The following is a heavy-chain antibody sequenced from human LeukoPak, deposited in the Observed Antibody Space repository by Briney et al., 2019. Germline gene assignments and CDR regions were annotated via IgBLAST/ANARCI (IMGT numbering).Heavy chain of an antibody. J-gene: IGHJ4*02. CDR3: ARVPGIAAAGPDY. Sequence: PSETLSLTCTVSGGSISSSSYYWGWIRRPPGKGLEWIGSIYYSGSTYYNPSLKSRVTISVDTSKNQFSLKLSSVTAADTAVYYCARVPGIAAAGPDYWGQGTLVTVSS. D-gene: IGHD6-13*01. CDR2: IYYSGST. V-gene: IGHV4-39*07. CDR1: GGSISSSSYY.